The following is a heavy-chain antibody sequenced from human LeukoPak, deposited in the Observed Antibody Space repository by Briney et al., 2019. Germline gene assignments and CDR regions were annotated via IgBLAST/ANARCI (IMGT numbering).Heavy chain of an antibody. Sequence: ASVKVSCKASGYTFTSYGISWVRQAPGQGLEWMGWISAYNGNTNYAQKLQGRVTMTTDTSTNTAYMELRSLRSDDTAVYYCARARRSPAATSAYYYYMDVWGKGTTVTVSS. CDR1: GYTFTSYG. J-gene: IGHJ6*03. D-gene: IGHD2-2*01. V-gene: IGHV1-18*01. CDR3: ARARRSPAATSAYYYYMDV. CDR2: ISAYNGNT.